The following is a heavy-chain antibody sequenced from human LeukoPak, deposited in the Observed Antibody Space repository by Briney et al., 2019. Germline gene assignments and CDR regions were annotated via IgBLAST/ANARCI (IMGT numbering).Heavy chain of an antibody. Sequence: WGSLRLSCAASGFTFSDYYISWIRQAPGKGLECLSYISGSGTTIYYADSVKGRFTISRDNAKNSLYLQMNSLRAEDTAVYYCARAGMRSRWPSDYWGQGTLVTVSS. CDR1: GFTFSDYY. CDR2: ISGSGTTI. V-gene: IGHV3-11*04. D-gene: IGHD5-24*01. CDR3: ARAGMRSRWPSDY. J-gene: IGHJ4*02.